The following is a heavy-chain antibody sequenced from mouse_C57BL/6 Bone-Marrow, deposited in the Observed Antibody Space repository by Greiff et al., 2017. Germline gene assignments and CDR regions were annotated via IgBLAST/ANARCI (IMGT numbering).Heavy chain of an antibody. CDR3: ARDYGSSSWFAY. CDR1: GYTFTGYW. D-gene: IGHD1-1*01. Sequence: VQLQQPGAELVKPGASVKLSCKASGYTFTGYWMHWVKQRPGQGLEWIGMIHPNSGSTNYNEKFKSKATLTVDKSSSTAYMQLSSLTSEDSAVYYCARDYGSSSWFAYWGQGTLVTVSA. CDR2: IHPNSGST. V-gene: IGHV1-64*01. J-gene: IGHJ3*01.